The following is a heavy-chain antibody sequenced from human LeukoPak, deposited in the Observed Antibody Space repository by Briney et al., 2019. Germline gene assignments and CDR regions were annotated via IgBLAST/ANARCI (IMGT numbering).Heavy chain of an antibody. V-gene: IGHV3-9*01. CDR3: AKAHDYGDYAGFDY. J-gene: IGHJ4*02. D-gene: IGHD4-17*01. CDR1: GFTFGDFA. Sequence: GRSLRLSCATSGFTFGDFAMHWVRQTPGKGLEWVSGIRWNGESIGYADSVKGRFTISRDSAKTSLYLQINNLRAEDTALYYCAKAHDYGDYAGFDYWGQGTLVSVSS. CDR2: IRWNGESI.